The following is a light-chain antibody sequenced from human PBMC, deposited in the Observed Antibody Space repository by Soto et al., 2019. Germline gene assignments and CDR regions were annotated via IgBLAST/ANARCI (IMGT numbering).Light chain of an antibody. CDR3: QQYGSSPWT. Sequence: EIVLTQSPGPLSLSPGERATLSCMASQSVSSSYLAWYQQKPGQAPRLLIYGASSRATGIPDRFSGSVSGTDFTLTISRLEPEYFAVSYCQQYGSSPWTFGQGTKVEIK. CDR2: GAS. CDR1: QSVSSSY. J-gene: IGKJ1*01. V-gene: IGKV3-20*01.